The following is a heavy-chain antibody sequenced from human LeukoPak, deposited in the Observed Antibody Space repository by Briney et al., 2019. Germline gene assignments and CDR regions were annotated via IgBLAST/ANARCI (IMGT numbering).Heavy chain of an antibody. Sequence: GGSLRLSCAASGFTFSSYEMNWVRQAPGKGLEWVSYISSSGSTIYYADSVKGRFTISRDNAKNSLYLQMNSLRAEDTAVYHCAREIAEQWLVLHDAFDIWGQGTMVTVSS. CDR3: AREIAEQWLVLHDAFDI. D-gene: IGHD6-19*01. CDR1: GFTFSSYE. V-gene: IGHV3-48*03. CDR2: ISSSGSTI. J-gene: IGHJ3*02.